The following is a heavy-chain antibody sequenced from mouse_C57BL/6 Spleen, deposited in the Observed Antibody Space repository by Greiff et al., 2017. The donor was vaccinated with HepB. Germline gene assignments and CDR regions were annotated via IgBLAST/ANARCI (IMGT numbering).Heavy chain of an antibody. D-gene: IGHD1-1*01. CDR2: IDPEDGDT. CDR3: TSITTVVPHWYFDV. CDR1: GFNIKDYY. J-gene: IGHJ1*03. V-gene: IGHV14-1*01. Sequence: EVKLQESGAELVRPGASVKLSCTASGFNIKDYYMHWVKQRPEQGLEWIGRIDPEDGDTEYAPKFQGKATMTADTSSNTAYLQLSSLTSEDTAVYYCTSITTVVPHWYFDVWGTGTTVTVSS.